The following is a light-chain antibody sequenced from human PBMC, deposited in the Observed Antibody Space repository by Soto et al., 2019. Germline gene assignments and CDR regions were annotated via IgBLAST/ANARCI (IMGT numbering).Light chain of an antibody. CDR1: SFDVGGYTY. CDR2: EVT. CDR3: SSYRRGDAAFV. Sequence: QSVLTQPASVSGSPGQSITISCTGTSFDVGGYTYVSWYQHHPGKAPKLIIYEVTSRPSGVSNRFSGSKSGNTASLTISGLQAGDEADYYCSSYRRGDAAFVFGTGTQLTVL. V-gene: IGLV2-14*01. J-gene: IGLJ7*01.